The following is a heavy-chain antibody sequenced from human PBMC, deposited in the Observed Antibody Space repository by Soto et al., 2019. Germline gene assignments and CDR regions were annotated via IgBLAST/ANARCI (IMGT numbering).Heavy chain of an antibody. CDR1: GGSVSNHY. Sequence: SETLSLTCTVSGGSVSNHYWSWIRQPAGKGLEWLGRLYNAERTNYNPSLKSRVTMSMDTSKNQFSLKLTSVTAADTAVYFCAIVSSGINWFDSWGQGTLVTVSS. J-gene: IGHJ5*01. CDR3: AIVSSGINWFDS. V-gene: IGHV4-4*07. D-gene: IGHD3-3*02. CDR2: LYNAERT.